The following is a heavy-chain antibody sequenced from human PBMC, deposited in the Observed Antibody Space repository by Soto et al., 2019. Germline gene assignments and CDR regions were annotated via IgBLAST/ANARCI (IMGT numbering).Heavy chain of an antibody. D-gene: IGHD4-17*01. Sequence: GGSLRLSCAASGFTFSSYAMSWVRQAPGKGLEWVSAISGSGGSTYYADSVKGRFTISRDNSKNTLYLQMNSLRAEDTAVYYCAKDPRSYGDSDYFDYWGQGTLVTVSS. CDR2: ISGSGGST. V-gene: IGHV3-23*01. J-gene: IGHJ4*02. CDR3: AKDPRSYGDSDYFDY. CDR1: GFTFSSYA.